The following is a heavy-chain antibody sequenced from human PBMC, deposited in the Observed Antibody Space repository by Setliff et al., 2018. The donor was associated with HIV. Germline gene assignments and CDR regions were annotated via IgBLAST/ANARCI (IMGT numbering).Heavy chain of an antibody. D-gene: IGHD5-12*01. J-gene: IGHJ6*02. CDR3: ARDHGVATVVMDYYSGMDV. Sequence: SETLSLTCTVSGGSISSHYWSWVRQTPGKGLEWIGSISYSGSTNHNPSLKSRVTISIDTSKNQFSLKLTSVTSADTAVYFCARDHGVATVVMDYYSGMDVWGPGTTVTVS. V-gene: IGHV4-59*11. CDR1: GGSISSHY. CDR2: ISYSGST.